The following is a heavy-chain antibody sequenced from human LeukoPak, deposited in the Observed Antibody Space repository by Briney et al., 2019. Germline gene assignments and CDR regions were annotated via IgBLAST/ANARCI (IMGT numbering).Heavy chain of an antibody. Sequence: GGSLRLSCAASGFTFNSYWMHWVRHTPGKGLVWVSRIKGDGSSTSYADSVKGRFTISRDNAKNTLYLQMNSLRAEDKAVYYCARDGYSFGHDFDYWGQGTLVTVSS. CDR1: GFTFNSYW. CDR3: ARDGYSFGHDFDY. V-gene: IGHV3-74*01. D-gene: IGHD5-18*01. J-gene: IGHJ4*02. CDR2: IKGDGSST.